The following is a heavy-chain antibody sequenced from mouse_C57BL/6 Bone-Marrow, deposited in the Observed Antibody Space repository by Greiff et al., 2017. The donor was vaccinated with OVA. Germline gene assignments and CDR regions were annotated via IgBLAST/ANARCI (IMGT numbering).Heavy chain of an antibody. CDR3: ARTGSRGMDY. CDR2: INPDSSTI. V-gene: IGHV4-1*01. J-gene: IGHJ4*01. D-gene: IGHD1-1*01. Sequence: AAGGVDFSRYWMSWVRRAPGQGLEWIGDINPDSSTINYAPSLKDKFIISRDNAKNTLYLQMSKVRSEDTALYYCARTGSRGMDYWGQGTSVTVSS. CDR1: GVDFSRYW.